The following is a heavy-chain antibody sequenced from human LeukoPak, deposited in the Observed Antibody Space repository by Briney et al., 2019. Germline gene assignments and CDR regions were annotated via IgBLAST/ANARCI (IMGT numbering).Heavy chain of an antibody. D-gene: IGHD1-14*01. V-gene: IGHV4-34*01. J-gene: IGHJ4*02. CDR2: INHSGST. CDR3: AREAGTTGTYYFDY. CDR1: GGSFSGYY. Sequence: PSETLSLTCAVYGGSFSGYYWSWIRQPPGKGLEWIGEINHSGSTNYNPSLKSRVTISVDTSKNQFSLKLSSVTAADTAVYYCAREAGTTGTYYFDYWGQGTLVTVSS.